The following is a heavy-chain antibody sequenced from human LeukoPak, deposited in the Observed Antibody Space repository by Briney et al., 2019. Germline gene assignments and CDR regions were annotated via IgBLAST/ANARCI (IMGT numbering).Heavy chain of an antibody. J-gene: IGHJ3*02. CDR2: VDPEEGET. CDR1: GSTVTDYY. V-gene: IGHV1-69-2*01. Sequence: GASVKVSCKASGSTVTDYYIHWVQQAPGKGLEWMGRVDPEEGETIYADRFQGRLIITADTFTDTAYMELSSLRSEDTAVYYCARDVGVRAFDIWGQGTMVTVSS. CDR3: ARDVGVRAFDI. D-gene: IGHD2-21*01.